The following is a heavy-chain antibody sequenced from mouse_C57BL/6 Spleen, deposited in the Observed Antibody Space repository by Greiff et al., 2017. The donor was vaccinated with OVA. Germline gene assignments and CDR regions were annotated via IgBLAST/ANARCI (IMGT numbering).Heavy chain of an antibody. CDR3: TRWSSVY. V-gene: IGHV1-82*01. J-gene: IGHJ2*01. CDR1: GYAFSSSW. CDR2: IYPGDGDT. Sequence: QVQLKQSGPELVKPGASVKISCKASGYAFSSSWMNWVKQRPGKGLEWIGRIYPGDGDTNYNGKFKGKATLTADKSSSPAYMQLSSLTSEDSAVYFCTRWSSVYWGEGTPLSVSS.